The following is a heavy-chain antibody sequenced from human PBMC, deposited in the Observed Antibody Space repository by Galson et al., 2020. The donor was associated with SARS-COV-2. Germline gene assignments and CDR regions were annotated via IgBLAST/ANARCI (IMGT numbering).Heavy chain of an antibody. V-gene: IGHV3-30*04. J-gene: IGHJ4*02. CDR1: GFTFGSHA. CDR3: ARDHDVLTGYPSYYFDS. D-gene: IGHD3-9*01. Sequence: GESLKISCAASGFTFGSHAMHWVRQAPGKGLEWVAIISYDGSNKYYADSVKGRFTMSRDNSKNTVSLQMNSLRAEDTAVYYCARDHDVLTGYPSYYFDSWGQGTQVTVSS. CDR2: ISYDGSNK.